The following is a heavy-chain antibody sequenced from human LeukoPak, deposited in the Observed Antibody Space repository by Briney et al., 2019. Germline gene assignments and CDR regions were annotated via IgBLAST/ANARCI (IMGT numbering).Heavy chain of an antibody. V-gene: IGHV1-2*02. D-gene: IGHD3-3*01. CDR3: ASVGYYDFWSGNSRDAFDM. J-gene: IGHJ3*02. Sequence: ASVKVSCKASGYTFTAYYMHWVRQAPGQGLEWMGWINPNSGGTNYAQKFQDRVTMTRDTSISTAYMEVSRLRSDDTAVYYCASVGYYDFWSGNSRDAFDMWGQGTMVTVSS. CDR2: INPNSGGT. CDR1: GYTFTAYY.